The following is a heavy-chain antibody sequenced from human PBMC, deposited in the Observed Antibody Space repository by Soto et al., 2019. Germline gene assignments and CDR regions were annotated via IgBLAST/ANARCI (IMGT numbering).Heavy chain of an antibody. CDR2: INPDGSIV. CDR1: RFTFSAWW. V-gene: IGHV3-74*01. D-gene: IGHD3-3*02. J-gene: IGHJ4*02. CDR3: ISLAFS. Sequence: GSLRLSCAVSRFTFSAWWMNWVRQVPLKGLLWVSRINPDGSIVDYADSVKGRFTVSRDNAKDTLYLQMDSLRAEDTGVYYCISLAFSWGRGTLVTVSS.